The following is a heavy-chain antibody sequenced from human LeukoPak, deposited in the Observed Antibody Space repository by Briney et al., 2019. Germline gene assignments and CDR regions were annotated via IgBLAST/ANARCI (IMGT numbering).Heavy chain of an antibody. CDR2: INSAGDNI. V-gene: IGHV3-11*04. CDR1: GFTFSDYF. J-gene: IGHJ4*02. CDR3: ATSRVFDH. Sequence: GGSLRLSCVASGFTFSDYFMSWISQAPGKGLEWLSFINSAGDNIYYADSVKGRFTISRDNAKKTLYLEMNSLRMEDTAMYYCATSRVFDHWGQGTLVTVSS.